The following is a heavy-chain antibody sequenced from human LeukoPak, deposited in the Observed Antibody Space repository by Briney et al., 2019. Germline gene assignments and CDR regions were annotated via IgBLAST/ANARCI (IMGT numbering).Heavy chain of an antibody. CDR2: IYSGGTT. CDR3: ARTFLSGDGYKVGYFDY. D-gene: IGHD5-24*01. CDR1: GFTVSTNY. J-gene: IGHJ4*02. V-gene: IGHV3-53*01. Sequence: GGSLRLSCAASGFTVSTNYMSWVRQAPGKGLEWVSLIYSGGTTYCADSVKGRFTISRDNSKNSLYLQMNSLTAEDTAVYYCARTFLSGDGYKVGYFDYWGQGTLVTVSS.